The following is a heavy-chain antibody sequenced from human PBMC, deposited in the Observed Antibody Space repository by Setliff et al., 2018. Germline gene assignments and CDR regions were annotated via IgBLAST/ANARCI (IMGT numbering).Heavy chain of an antibody. D-gene: IGHD2-15*01. J-gene: IGHJ4*02. CDR1: GYTFTGYY. CDR2: ISAYNGNT. CDR3: ARDRPGYCSGGSCYGFDY. V-gene: IGHV1-18*04. Sequence: ASVKVSCKASGYTFTGYYIHWVRQAPGQGLEWMGWISAYNGNTKQAQKLQGRVTMTTDTSTSTAYMELRSLRSDDTAVYYCARDRPGYCSGGSCYGFDYWGQGTLVTVSS.